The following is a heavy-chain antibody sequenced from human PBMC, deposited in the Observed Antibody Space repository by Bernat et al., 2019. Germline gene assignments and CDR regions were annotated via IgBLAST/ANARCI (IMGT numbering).Heavy chain of an antibody. CDR3: ARATVLLGIGDY. CDR1: GFTFSSYG. Sequence: QVQLVESGGGVVQPGRSLRLSCAASGFTFSSYGMHWVRQAPGKGLEWVAVIWYDGSNKYYADSVKGRFTISRDNSKNTLYLQMNSLRAEDTAVYYCARATVLLGIGDYWGQGTLVTVSS. V-gene: IGHV3-33*01. CDR2: IWYDGSNK. J-gene: IGHJ4*02. D-gene: IGHD7-27*01.